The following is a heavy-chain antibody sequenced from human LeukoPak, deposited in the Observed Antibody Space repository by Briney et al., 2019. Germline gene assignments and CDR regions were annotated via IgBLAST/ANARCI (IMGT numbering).Heavy chain of an antibody. J-gene: IGHJ4*02. D-gene: IGHD1-1*01. CDR2: ISYDGSNK. Sequence: GGSLRLSCAASGFILSNYGMHWVRQAPGKGLEWVAVISYDGSNKYYADSVKGRFTISRDNSRNMLYLQMNSLRAEDTAVYYSTRDWNDLAYWGQGTLVTVSS. V-gene: IGHV3-30*03. CDR1: GFILSNYG. CDR3: TRDWNDLAY.